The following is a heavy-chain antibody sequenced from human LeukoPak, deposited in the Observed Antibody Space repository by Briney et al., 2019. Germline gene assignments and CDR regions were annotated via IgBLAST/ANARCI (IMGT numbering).Heavy chain of an antibody. V-gene: IGHV4-34*01. J-gene: IGHJ4*02. Sequence: SETLSLTCAVYGGSFSGYYWCWIRQPPGKGLEWIGEVNHSGSTNYNPSLKSRVTISVDTSKNQFSLKLSSVTAADTAVYYCARFGYSYGSGFDYWGQGTLVSVSS. CDR3: ARFGYSYGSGFDY. CDR2: VNHSGST. CDR1: GGSFSGYY. D-gene: IGHD5-18*01.